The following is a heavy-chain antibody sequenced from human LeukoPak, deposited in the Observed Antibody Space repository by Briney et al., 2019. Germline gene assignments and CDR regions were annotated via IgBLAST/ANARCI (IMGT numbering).Heavy chain of an antibody. CDR1: GGSFSGYY. Sequence: SETLSLTCAVYGGSFSGYYWSWIRQSPGKGLEWIGEINHSGSTNYNPSLKSRVTISVDTSKNQFSLKLSSVTAADTAVYYCARVEYSSSSGAYYFDYWGQGTLVTVSS. D-gene: IGHD6-6*01. J-gene: IGHJ4*02. CDR3: ARVEYSSSSGAYYFDY. CDR2: INHSGST. V-gene: IGHV4-34*01.